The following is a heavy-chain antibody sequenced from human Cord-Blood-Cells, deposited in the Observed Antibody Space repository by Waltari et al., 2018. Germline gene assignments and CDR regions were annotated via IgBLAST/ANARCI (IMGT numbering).Heavy chain of an antibody. J-gene: IGHJ2*01. CDR3: ARVGGTQLGIWGWYFDL. CDR2: IYTSGRT. D-gene: IGHD7-27*01. V-gene: IGHV4-61*09. CDR1: GGSISSGSYY. Sequence: QVQLQESGPGLVKPSQTLSLTCTVSGGSISSGSYYWSWIRQPAGKGLEWIGYIYTSGRTNYHPSLKSRVTISVDTSKNQFSLKLSSVTAADTAVYYCARVGGTQLGIWGWYFDLWGRGTLVTVSS.